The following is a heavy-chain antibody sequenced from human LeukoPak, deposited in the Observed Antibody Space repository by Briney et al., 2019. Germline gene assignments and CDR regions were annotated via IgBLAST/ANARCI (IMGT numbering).Heavy chain of an antibody. CDR2: INPNSGGT. CDR3: ARGLAAAGPVDY. CDR1: GYTFTSYG. D-gene: IGHD6-13*01. Sequence: SVKVSCKASGYTFTSYGISWVRQAPGQGLEWMGWINPNSGGTNYAQKFQGRVTMTRDTSISTAYMELSRLRSDDTAVYYCARGLAAAGPVDYWGQGTLVTVSS. V-gene: IGHV1-2*02. J-gene: IGHJ4*02.